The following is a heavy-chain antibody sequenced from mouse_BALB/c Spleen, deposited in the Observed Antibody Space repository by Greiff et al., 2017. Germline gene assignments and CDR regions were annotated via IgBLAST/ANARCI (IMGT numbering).Heavy chain of an antibody. CDR2: IDPANGNT. J-gene: IGHJ3*01. CDR1: GFNIKDTY. V-gene: IGHV14-3*02. D-gene: IGHD2-1*01. CDR3: ARGHYGNYVAY. Sequence: LVESGAELVKPGASVKLSCTASGFNIKDTYMHWVKQRPEQGLEWIGRIDPANGNTKYDPKFQGKATITADTSSNTAYLQLSSLTSEDTAVYYCARGHYGNYVAYWGQGTLVTVSA.